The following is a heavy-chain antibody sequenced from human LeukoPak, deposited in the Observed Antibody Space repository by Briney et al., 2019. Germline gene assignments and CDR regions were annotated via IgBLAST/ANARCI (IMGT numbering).Heavy chain of an antibody. V-gene: IGHV4-4*07. D-gene: IGHD2-2*01. CDR2: IYTTGST. J-gene: IGHJ3*01. Sequence: SETLSLTCTVSGGSISSYFWNWIRQPAGKGLEWIGRIYTTGSTNYNPSLKSRVTMSIDTSKNQFSLKLSSVTAADTAVYYCASGIAYYQPSKNAFDFWGQGTMVIVSS. CDR1: GGSISSYF. CDR3: ASGIAYYQPSKNAFDF.